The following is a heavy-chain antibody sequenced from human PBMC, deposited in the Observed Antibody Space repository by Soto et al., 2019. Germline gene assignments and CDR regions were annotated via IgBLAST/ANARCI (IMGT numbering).Heavy chain of an antibody. CDR2: TIPVFNTA. D-gene: IGHD3-10*01. Sequence: QVQLEQSGAEVKKPGSSVKISCKASGGTLSDHGVSWLRQAPGQGLEWVGGTIPVFNTANYAPKFQGRVTIAGDKSTNIAYMELGSLRSDDTAFYYCARGVYGSGNYYTGPSAFDIWGQGTLVIVSS. CDR3: ARGVYGSGNYYTGPSAFDI. CDR1: GGTLSDHG. J-gene: IGHJ3*02. V-gene: IGHV1-69*06.